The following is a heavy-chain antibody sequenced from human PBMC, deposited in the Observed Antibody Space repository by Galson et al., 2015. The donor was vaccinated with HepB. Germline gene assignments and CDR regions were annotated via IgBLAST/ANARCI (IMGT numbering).Heavy chain of an antibody. V-gene: IGHV4-59*01. J-gene: IGHJ4*02. CDR3: AKEGSDRSGWYLNYYFDY. CDR1: GGSISSYY. Sequence: SLTCTVSGGSISSYYWSWIRQPPGKGLEWIGYIYYSGSTNYNPSLKSRVTISVDTSKNQFSLKLSSVTAADTAVYYCAKEGSDRSGWYLNYYFDYWGQGTLVTVSS. D-gene: IGHD6-19*01. CDR2: IYYSGST.